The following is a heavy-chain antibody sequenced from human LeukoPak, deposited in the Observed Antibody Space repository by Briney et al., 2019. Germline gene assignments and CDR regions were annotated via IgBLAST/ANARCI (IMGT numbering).Heavy chain of an antibody. Sequence: PSQTLSLTCIVSGGSIISGDYYWSWIRQPPGKGLEWIGYVYNSGSTNFNPSLKTRVTISLDTSKNQFSLKLSSVTAADTAVYHCARSTGRDGFNRLYYFDYWGQGALVTVSS. CDR3: ARSTGRDGFNRLYYFDY. V-gene: IGHV4-61*08. CDR2: VYNSGST. D-gene: IGHD5-24*01. J-gene: IGHJ4*02. CDR1: GGSIISGDYY.